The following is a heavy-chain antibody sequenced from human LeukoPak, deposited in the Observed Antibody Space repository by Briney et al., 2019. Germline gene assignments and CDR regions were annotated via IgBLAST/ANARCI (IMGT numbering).Heavy chain of an antibody. J-gene: IGHJ6*02. CDR3: ARGAYGSGSSYNFYGMDV. D-gene: IGHD3-10*01. CDR2: IYHDDLDT. CDR1: GSIFPTSW. Sequence: GASLHISAQGSGSIFPTSWSAGVHPLPGRGFEWMGVIYHDDLDTIYNPSFEGQVTFSVDKSISTPYLHWSSLKASDTAIYYCARGAYGSGSSYNFYGMDVWGQGTPVAVSS. V-gene: IGHV5-51*02.